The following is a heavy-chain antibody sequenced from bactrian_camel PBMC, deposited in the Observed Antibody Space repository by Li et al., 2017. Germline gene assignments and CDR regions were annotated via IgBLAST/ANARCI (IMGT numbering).Heavy chain of an antibody. V-gene: IGHV3S10*01. CDR1: GFTFSSYG. Sequence: VQLVESGGGLVQPGGSLLLSCQASGFTFSSYGMSWVRQAPGQGLEWVSGISVQLQTWYSASVKGRFTISRDNTKSTLYLQLDTLRVEDTAIYYCARERSENAWTLELSRTCNVWGQGTQVTVS. J-gene: IGHJ4*01. CDR2: ISVQLQT. CDR3: ARERSENAWTLELSRTCNV. D-gene: IGHD6*01.